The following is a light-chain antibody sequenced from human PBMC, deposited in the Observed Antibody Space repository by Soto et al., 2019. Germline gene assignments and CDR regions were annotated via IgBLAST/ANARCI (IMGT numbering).Light chain of an antibody. CDR3: QQRSNWPYT. V-gene: IGKV3-11*01. CDR2: DTS. Sequence: EIVLTQSPATLSLSPGERATLSCRASQSVSRYLAWYQQKPGQPPRLLIYDTSNRATGIPARISGSGSGTDFTLTISSLEPEDFAVYYCQQRSNWPYTFGQGTKLEIK. CDR1: QSVSRY. J-gene: IGKJ2*01.